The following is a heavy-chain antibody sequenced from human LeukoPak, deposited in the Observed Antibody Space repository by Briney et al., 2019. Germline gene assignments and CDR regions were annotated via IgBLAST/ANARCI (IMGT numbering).Heavy chain of an antibody. Sequence: GESLRTSCKGSGYSFTSYWISWVRQMPGKGLEWMGRIDPSDSYTNYSPSFQGHVTISADKSISTAYLQWSSLKASDTAMYYCATTAGYCSSTSCYDYWGQGTLVTVSS. CDR1: GYSFTSYW. D-gene: IGHD2-2*01. V-gene: IGHV5-10-1*01. J-gene: IGHJ4*02. CDR2: IDPSDSYT. CDR3: ATTAGYCSSTSCYDY.